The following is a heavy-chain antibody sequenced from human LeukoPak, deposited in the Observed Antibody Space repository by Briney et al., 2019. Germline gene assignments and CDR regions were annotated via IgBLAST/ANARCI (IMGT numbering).Heavy chain of an antibody. D-gene: IGHD1-1*01. CDR1: GGTFSSYA. CDR3: ARELERTYYYYYGMDV. Sequence: ASVKVSCKASGGTFSSYAISWVRQAPGQGLEWMGRIIPILGIANYAQKFQGRVTITADKSTSTAYMELSSLRSEDTAVYYSARELERTYYYYYGMDVWGQGTTVTVSS. J-gene: IGHJ6*02. V-gene: IGHV1-69*04. CDR2: IIPILGIA.